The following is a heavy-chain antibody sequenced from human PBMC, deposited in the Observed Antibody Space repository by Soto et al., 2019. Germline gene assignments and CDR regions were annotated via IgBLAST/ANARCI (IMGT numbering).Heavy chain of an antibody. CDR2: ISGSGGNT. Sequence: GGSLRLSCAASGFTFSSYAMSWVRQAPGKGLEWVSAISGSGGNTYYADSVKGRFAISRDNSKNTLYLQMNSLRAEDTAVYYCAKGVRYCSGGSCYKYYFDYWGQGTLVTVSS. D-gene: IGHD2-15*01. V-gene: IGHV3-23*01. CDR3: AKGVRYCSGGSCYKYYFDY. CDR1: GFTFSSYA. J-gene: IGHJ4*02.